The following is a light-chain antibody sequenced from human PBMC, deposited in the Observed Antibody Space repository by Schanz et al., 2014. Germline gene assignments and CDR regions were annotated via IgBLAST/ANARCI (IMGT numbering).Light chain of an antibody. V-gene: IGLV2-11*01. CDR1: SSDVGTSDR. Sequence: QSVLSQPRSVSGSPGQSITISCTGTSSDVGTSDRVSWYQHRPGEAPELLIHHGNQRPSWVPYRFSGSKSGKTASLTISGLQADDEADYYCCSYAGNWVFGGGTKLTVL. J-gene: IGLJ3*02. CDR2: HGN. CDR3: CSYAGNWV.